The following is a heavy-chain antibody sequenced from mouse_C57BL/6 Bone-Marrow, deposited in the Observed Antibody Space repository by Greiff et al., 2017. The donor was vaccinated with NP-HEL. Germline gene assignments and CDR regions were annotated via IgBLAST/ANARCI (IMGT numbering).Heavy chain of an antibody. V-gene: IGHV1-9*01. Sequence: QVQLQQSGAELMKPGASVKLSCKATGYTFTGYWIEWVKQRPGHGLEWIGEILPGSGGTNYNEKFKGKATFTADTSSNTAYMQLRSLTTEDSAIYYCAREIYDGYSLHRYFDVWGRGTTVTVSS. CDR2: ILPGSGGT. CDR1: GYTFTGYW. J-gene: IGHJ1*03. D-gene: IGHD2-3*01. CDR3: AREIYDGYSLHRYFDV.